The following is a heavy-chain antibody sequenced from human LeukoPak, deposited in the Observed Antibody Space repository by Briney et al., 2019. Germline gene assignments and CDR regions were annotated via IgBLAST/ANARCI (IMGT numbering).Heavy chain of an antibody. CDR2: ISSSSSTI. D-gene: IGHD3-10*01. CDR3: ARDKEEMIRAPYAFGI. V-gene: IGHV3-48*01. J-gene: IGHJ3*02. Sequence: PGGSLRLSCAASGFTFSSYSMNWARQAPGKGLEWVSYISSSSSTIYYADSVKGRFTISRDNAKNSLYLQMNSLRAEDTAVYYCARDKEEMIRAPYAFGIWGQGTMVTVSS. CDR1: GFTFSSYS.